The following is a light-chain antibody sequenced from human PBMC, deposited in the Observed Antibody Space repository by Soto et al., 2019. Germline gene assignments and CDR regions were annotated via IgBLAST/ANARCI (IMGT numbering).Light chain of an antibody. V-gene: IGLV2-11*01. CDR1: SSDVGGFNY. CDR3: CTDAGTYKV. Sequence: QSVLTQPRSVSGSPGQSVTISCTGTSSDVGGFNYVSWYQQHPGKAPKLMIYHVSKRPSGVPDRFSGSKSGNAASLTISGLQAEDEADYYCCTDAGTYKVFGTGTKLTVL. CDR2: HVS. J-gene: IGLJ1*01.